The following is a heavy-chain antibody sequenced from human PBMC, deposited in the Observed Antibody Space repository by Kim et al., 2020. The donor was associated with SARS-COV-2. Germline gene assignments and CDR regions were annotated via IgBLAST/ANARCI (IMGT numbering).Heavy chain of an antibody. D-gene: IGHD3-10*01. CDR1: GFTFSSYG. CDR2: ISYDGSNK. CDR3: AKESGSGSYYAWTYYYYGMDV. Sequence: GESLRLSCAVSGFTFSSYGMHWVRQAPGKGLEWVAVISYDGSNKYYADSVKGRFTISRDNSKNTLYLQMNSLRAEDTAVYYCAKESGSGSYYAWTYYYYGMDVWGQGTTVTVSS. V-gene: IGHV3-30*18. J-gene: IGHJ6*02.